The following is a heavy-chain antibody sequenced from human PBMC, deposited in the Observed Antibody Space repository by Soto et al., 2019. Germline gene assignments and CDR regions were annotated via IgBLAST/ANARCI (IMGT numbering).Heavy chain of an antibody. CDR2: IYPGDSDT. CDR1: WYSFTSYW. Sequence: GESLKISCKGSWYSFTSYWIGWVRQVPGKGLEWMGIIYPGDSDTRYSPPFQGQVTISADKSISTAYLQWSSLKASDTAMYYCGRHGKLGYYDSSGYWDGREVWGQGTRVTVSS. D-gene: IGHD3-22*01. CDR3: GRHGKLGYYDSSGYWDGREV. V-gene: IGHV5-51*01. J-gene: IGHJ6*02.